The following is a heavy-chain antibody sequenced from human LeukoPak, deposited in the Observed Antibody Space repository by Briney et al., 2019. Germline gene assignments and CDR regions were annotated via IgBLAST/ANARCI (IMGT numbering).Heavy chain of an antibody. V-gene: IGHV4-59*01. D-gene: IGHD4-11*01. Sequence: KTSETLSLTCTVSGGSIRNYYWSWLRQPPGKGLEWIGCIYYSGSTSYNPSLKSRITISLDTSKNQFSLKLSSVTAADTDVYYCARIDYPQPSHWFDPWGQGTLVTVSS. J-gene: IGHJ5*02. CDR2: IYYSGST. CDR3: ARIDYPQPSHWFDP. CDR1: GGSIRNYY.